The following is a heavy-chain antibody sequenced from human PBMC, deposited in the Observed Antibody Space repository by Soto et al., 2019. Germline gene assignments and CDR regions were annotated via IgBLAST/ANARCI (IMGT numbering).Heavy chain of an antibody. J-gene: IGHJ4*02. CDR3: ARVGSGYVWFNEF. V-gene: IGHV1-69*01. Sequence: QEQLVQSGAEVKKPGSSVKVSCKASGGIFSSYAISWVRPAPGQGLEWMGGIIPIFGTANYAQKFQGRVTITADESTNTAYMDLSSLKSEDTAIYYCARVGSGYVWFNEFWGQGTLVTVSS. CDR2: IIPIFGTA. D-gene: IGHD3-22*01. CDR1: GGIFSSYA.